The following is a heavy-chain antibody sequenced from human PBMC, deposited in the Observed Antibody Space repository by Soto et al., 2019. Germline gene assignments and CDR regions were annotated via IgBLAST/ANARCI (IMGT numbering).Heavy chain of an antibody. J-gene: IGHJ4*02. D-gene: IGHD4-17*01. Sequence: SVKVSCKASGGTFSTFGISWVRQAPGQGLEWMGGIIPFFGTARYSQKFEDRITITADESTNTVYMDLRSLTSEDTAIYYCAKSDKMDDGDTYYYDFWGQGALVTVS. V-gene: IGHV1-69*13. CDR1: GGTFSTFG. CDR3: AKSDKMDDGDTYYYDF. CDR2: IIPFFGTA.